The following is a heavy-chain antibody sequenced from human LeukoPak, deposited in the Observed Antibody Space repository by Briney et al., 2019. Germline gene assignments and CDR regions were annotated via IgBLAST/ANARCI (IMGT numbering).Heavy chain of an antibody. J-gene: IGHJ5*02. D-gene: IGHD6-13*01. CDR3: ARSYSSSWSNWFDP. CDR2: IYTSGST. Sequence: PSETLSLTCTVSGGSISSFYWSWFRQPPGKGLDWIGYIYTSGSTNYNPSLKSRVTISVDTSKNQFSLKLSSVTAADTAVYYCARSYSSSWSNWFDPWGQGTLVTVSS. V-gene: IGHV4-4*09. CDR1: GGSISSFY.